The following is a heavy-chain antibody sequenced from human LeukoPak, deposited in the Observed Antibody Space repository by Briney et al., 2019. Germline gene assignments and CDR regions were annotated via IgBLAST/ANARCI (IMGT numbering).Heavy chain of an antibody. CDR2: IKQEGSEK. V-gene: IGHV3-7*01. CDR3: ARLMGDRTIYDS. Sequence: PGGSLRLSCAASGFTFRSHWMSWVRQPPGDELEWVASIKQEGSEKCYVDSVRGRFTVSRDNAKNSLYLQMNSLRAEDTAVYYCARLMGDRTIYDSWGQGTLVTVSS. D-gene: IGHD3-16*01. J-gene: IGHJ4*02. CDR1: GFTFRSHW.